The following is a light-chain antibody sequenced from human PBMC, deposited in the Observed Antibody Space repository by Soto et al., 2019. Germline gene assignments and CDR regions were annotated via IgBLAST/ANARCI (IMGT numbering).Light chain of an antibody. J-gene: IGLJ3*02. CDR1: SSNIGSNY. Sequence: QSVLTQPPSASGTPGQRVTISCSGSSSNIGSNYVYWYQQLPGTAPKLLIYRNNQRPSGVPDRFSGSKSGTSASLAISWRRSEDEADYYCAAWDDSLSGPVFGGGTKLTVL. CDR3: AAWDDSLSGPV. V-gene: IGLV1-47*01. CDR2: RNN.